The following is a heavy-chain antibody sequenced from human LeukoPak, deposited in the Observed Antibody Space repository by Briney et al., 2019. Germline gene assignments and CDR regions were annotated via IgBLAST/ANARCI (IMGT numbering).Heavy chain of an antibody. V-gene: IGHV4-59*01. Sequence: PSETLSLTCSVSGGFNTHYYWTWIRQPPGKELEWIGYIYHSGSTKYNPSLKSRVTISVDTSKNHFSLKLSSVTAADTAVYYCARGQWLPVFDFWGQGTLVTVSS. CDR1: GGFNTHYY. D-gene: IGHD3-22*01. J-gene: IGHJ4*02. CDR2: IYHSGST. CDR3: ARGQWLPVFDF.